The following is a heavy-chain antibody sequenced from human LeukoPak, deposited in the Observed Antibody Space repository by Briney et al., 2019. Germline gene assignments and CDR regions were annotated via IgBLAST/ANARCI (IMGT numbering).Heavy chain of an antibody. CDR2: INPSGGST. Sequence: PTASVKVSCKASGYTFTSYYMHWVRQAPGQGLEWMGIINPSGGSTSYAQKFQGRVTITADESTTTAYMEVSSLRSEDTAVYYCARGEVPPHYFDSWGQGTLVTVSS. CDR3: ARGEVPPHYFDS. V-gene: IGHV1-46*01. J-gene: IGHJ4*02. CDR1: GYTFTSYY.